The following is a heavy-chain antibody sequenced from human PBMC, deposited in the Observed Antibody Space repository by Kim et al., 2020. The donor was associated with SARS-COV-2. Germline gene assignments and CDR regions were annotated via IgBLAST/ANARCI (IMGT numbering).Heavy chain of an antibody. CDR3: ASTYTSGWTGGAFSI. V-gene: IGHV5-51*01. J-gene: IGHJ3*02. CDR1: GYSFTSYW. D-gene: IGHD6-19*01. CDR2: IYPGDSET. Sequence: GESLKISCKGSGYSFTSYWIGWVRQMPGKGLEWMVIIYPGDSETRYSPSLQGQVTISADKSISTAYLQCTSLKASDTAMYYCASTYTSGWTGGAFSIWGQGTMVTVSS.